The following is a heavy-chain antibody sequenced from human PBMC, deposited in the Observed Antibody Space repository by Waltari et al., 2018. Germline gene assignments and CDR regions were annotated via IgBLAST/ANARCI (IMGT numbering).Heavy chain of an antibody. V-gene: IGHV3-21*01. D-gene: IGHD2-2*01. Sequence: GSLRLSCAGSGFTFSSYSINWVRQAPGKGLEWVSYISSSGSYIFYADSVKGRFTVSRDNAKNSLYLQMDSLRAEDTAVYFCTRDGGYCSSVSCYDTRKGDYWGQGALVTVSS. CDR2: ISSSGSYI. CDR1: GFTFSSYS. CDR3: TRDGGYCSSVSCYDTRKGDY. J-gene: IGHJ4*02.